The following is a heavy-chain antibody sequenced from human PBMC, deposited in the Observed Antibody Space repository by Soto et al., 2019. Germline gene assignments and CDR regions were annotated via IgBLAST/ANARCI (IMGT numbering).Heavy chain of an antibody. CDR2: IYYSGST. J-gene: IGHJ4*02. Sequence: SETLSLTCTVSGGSISTYYWSWIRQTPGKGLEWIGYIYYSGSTNYNPSLKSRVTISVDTSKNQLSLKLSSVTAADTAMYYCARQSGETYTPMDHWGQGTLVTVSS. V-gene: IGHV4-59*08. D-gene: IGHD5-18*01. CDR3: ARQSGETYTPMDH. CDR1: GGSISTYY.